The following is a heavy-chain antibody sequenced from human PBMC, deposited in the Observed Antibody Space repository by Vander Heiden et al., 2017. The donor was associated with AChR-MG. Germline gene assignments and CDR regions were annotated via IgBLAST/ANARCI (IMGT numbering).Heavy chain of an antibody. CDR1: GDSVSSSSAA. CDR3: ARTRGYFDL. D-gene: IGHD2-2*01. Sequence: QVQLQQSGPGLVKPSQTLSLTCAISGDSVSSSSAAWNWIRQSPSRGLEWLGRTYFRSKWHNEYAISVKSRITINPDKSNNQFSLKLSSVTPEDTAVYYWARTRGYFDLWGRGNLVTVSS. J-gene: IGHJ2*01. CDR2: TYFRSKWHN. V-gene: IGHV6-1*01.